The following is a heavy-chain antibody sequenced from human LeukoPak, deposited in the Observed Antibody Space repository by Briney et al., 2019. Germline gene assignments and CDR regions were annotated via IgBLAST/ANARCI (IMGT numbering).Heavy chain of an antibody. D-gene: IGHD3-3*01. Sequence: PGGSLRLSCAASGFTFSSYGMHWVRQAPGKGLEWVAFIRYDGSNKYYADSVKGRFTISRDNSKNTLYLQMNSLRAEDTAVYYCAKDFPRFYDFWSGYKLDYWGQGTLVTVSS. J-gene: IGHJ4*02. CDR3: AKDFPRFYDFWSGYKLDY. V-gene: IGHV3-30*02. CDR2: IRYDGSNK. CDR1: GFTFSSYG.